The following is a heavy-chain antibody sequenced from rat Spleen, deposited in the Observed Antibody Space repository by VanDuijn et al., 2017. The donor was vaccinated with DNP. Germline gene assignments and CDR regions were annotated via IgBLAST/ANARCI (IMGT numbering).Heavy chain of an antibody. CDR1: GFTFSYYN. V-gene: IGHV5S10*01. CDR2: IIYDGTRT. CDR3: ATHSFTSGITTAFGS. D-gene: IGHD1-11*01. Sequence: EVQLVESGGGLVQPGRSLKLSCAASGFTFSYYNMAWVRQAPKKGLEWVATIIYDGTRTYYRDSVKGRFTISRDNAENTLFLQMDSLRSEDKATYYCATHSFTSGITTAFGSWGQGTLVTVSS. J-gene: IGHJ3*01.